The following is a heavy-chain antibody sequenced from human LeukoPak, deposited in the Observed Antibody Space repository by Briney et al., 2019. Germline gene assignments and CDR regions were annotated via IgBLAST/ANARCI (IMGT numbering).Heavy chain of an antibody. D-gene: IGHD3-10*01. CDR3: ARHVLLWFGESSYYFDY. J-gene: IGHJ4*02. V-gene: IGHV4-59*01. Sequence: SETLSLTCTVSGGSISTYCWSWIRQPPGKRLEWIGYIYYSGSTNYNPSLKSRVTISVDTSKNQFSLKLSSVTAADTAVYYCARHVLLWFGESSYYFDYWGQGTLVTVSS. CDR2: IYYSGST. CDR1: GGSISTYC.